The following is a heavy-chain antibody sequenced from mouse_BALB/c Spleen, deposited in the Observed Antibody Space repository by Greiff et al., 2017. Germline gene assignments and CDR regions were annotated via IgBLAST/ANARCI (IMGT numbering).Heavy chain of an antibody. V-gene: IGHV1S22*01. D-gene: IGHD2-14*01. Sequence: LQQPGSELVRPGASVKLSCKASGYTFTSYWMHWVKQRHGQGLEWIGNIYPGSGSTNYDEKFKSKGTLTVDTSSSTAYMHLSSLTSEDSAVYYCTRTYYRYDEDYWGQGTTLAVSS. CDR1: GYTFTSYW. J-gene: IGHJ2*01. CDR2: IYPGSGST. CDR3: TRTYYRYDEDY.